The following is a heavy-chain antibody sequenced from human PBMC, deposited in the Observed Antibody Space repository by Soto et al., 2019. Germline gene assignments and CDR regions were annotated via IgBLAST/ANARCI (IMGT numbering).Heavy chain of an antibody. V-gene: IGHV4-59*12. CDR2: IHFSGST. CDR3: ARDRLAYCGGDCYLPFDY. J-gene: IGHJ4*02. D-gene: IGHD2-21*01. CDR1: GGSIRSYY. Sequence: SETLSLTCAVSGGSIRSYYWTWIRQPPGKGLEWIGDIHFSGSTNYNPSLKSRVTISVDTSKNQFSLKLSSVTAADTAVYYCARDRLAYCGGDCYLPFDYWGQGTLVTVSS.